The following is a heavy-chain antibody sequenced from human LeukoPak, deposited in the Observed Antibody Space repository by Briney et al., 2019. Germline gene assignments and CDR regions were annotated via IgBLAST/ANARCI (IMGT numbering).Heavy chain of an antibody. CDR2: INPSGGST. CDR1: GYTFTSYY. D-gene: IGHD5-12*01. CDR3: ARVRGYSGYDSGRYYYYNYMDV. V-gene: IGHV1-46*01. J-gene: IGHJ6*03. Sequence: ASVKVSCKASGYTFTSYYMHWVRQAPGQGLEWMGIINPSGGSTSYAQKFQGRVTMTRDMSTSTVYMELSSLRSEDTAVYYCARVRGYSGYDSGRYYYYNYMDVWGKGTTVTVSS.